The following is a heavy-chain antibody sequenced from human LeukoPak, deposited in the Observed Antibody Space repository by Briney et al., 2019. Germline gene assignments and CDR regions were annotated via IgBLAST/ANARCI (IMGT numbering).Heavy chain of an antibody. CDR2: TNSDGSST. CDR1: GFTFSSYW. J-gene: IGHJ4*02. Sequence: PGGSLRLSCSASGFTFSSYWMHWVRQAPGKGLVWVSRTNSDGSSTSYADSVKGRFTISRDNAKNTLYLQMNSLRAEDTAVYYCARGGAAMAYYWGQETLVTVSS. D-gene: IGHD5-18*01. V-gene: IGHV3-74*01. CDR3: ARGGAAMAYY.